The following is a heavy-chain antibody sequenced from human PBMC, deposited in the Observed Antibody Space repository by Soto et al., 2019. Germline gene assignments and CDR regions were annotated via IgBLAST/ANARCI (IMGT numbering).Heavy chain of an antibody. D-gene: IGHD3-22*01. CDR2: VSSSGGGT. CDR3: ANETYYDTSGYRHDAFDI. V-gene: IGHV3-23*01. Sequence: PGGSLRLSCTASGFNFRSYAMSWVRQAPGKGLEWVSAVSSSGGGTFYADSVKGRFTISRDNTKNTLFLQMDSLRGEDTALYYCANETYYDTSGYRHDAFDIWGQGTMVTVS. CDR1: GFNFRSYA. J-gene: IGHJ3*02.